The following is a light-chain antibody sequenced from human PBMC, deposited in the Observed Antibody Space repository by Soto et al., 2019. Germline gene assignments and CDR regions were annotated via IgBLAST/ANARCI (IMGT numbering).Light chain of an antibody. J-gene: IGLJ3*02. CDR3: TSYTNSDSWV. CDR1: SSDVCSYNR. CDR2: EVS. V-gene: IGLV2-18*02. Sequence: QSALTQPPSVSGCPGQSITISCTGTSSDVCSYNRVSWYQQPTCTAPQLIMSEVSNRPSGVSDRFSGSKSGNTASQTIYGLEAEDEAEYYCTSYTNSDSWVFGGGTKRTVL.